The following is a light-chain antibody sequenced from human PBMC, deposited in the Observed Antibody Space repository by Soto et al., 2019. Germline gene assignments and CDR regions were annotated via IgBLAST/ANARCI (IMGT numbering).Light chain of an antibody. J-gene: IGKJ3*01. CDR2: AAS. V-gene: IGKV1-39*01. Sequence: DIQMTQSPSSLSASVGDRVTITCRASQSISSYLNWYQQKPGKATKLLIYAASSLQSGVPSRFSGSGSGTDFTLTISSLQPEDFATYYCQQSYRTPLTFGPGTKVDIK. CDR3: QQSYRTPLT. CDR1: QSISSY.